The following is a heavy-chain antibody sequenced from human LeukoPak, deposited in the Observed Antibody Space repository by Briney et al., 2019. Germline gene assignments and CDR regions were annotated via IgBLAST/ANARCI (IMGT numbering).Heavy chain of an antibody. CDR3: ARVRIVGATQHAFDI. CDR1: GFTFDDYG. V-gene: IGHV3-20*04. D-gene: IGHD1-26*01. CDR2: INRNGGST. J-gene: IGHJ3*02. Sequence: GGSLRLSCAASGFTFDDYGMSWVRQAPGKGLEWVSGINRNGGSTGYADSVKGRFTISRDNAKNSLYLQMNSLRAEDTALYYCARVRIVGATQHAFDIWGQGTMVTVSS.